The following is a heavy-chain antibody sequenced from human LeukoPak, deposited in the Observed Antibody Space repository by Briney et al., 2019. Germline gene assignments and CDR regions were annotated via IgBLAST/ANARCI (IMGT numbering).Heavy chain of an antibody. D-gene: IGHD6-13*01. J-gene: IGHJ4*02. Sequence: PGGSLRLSCAASGFTFSSYSMNWVRQAPGKGLEWVSSISSSSSYIYYADSVKGRFTISRDNAKNSLYLQTNSLRAEDTAVYYCARDSEVDIAAAGPLWGQGTLVTVSS. CDR1: GFTFSSYS. CDR2: ISSSSSYI. CDR3: ARDSEVDIAAAGPL. V-gene: IGHV3-21*01.